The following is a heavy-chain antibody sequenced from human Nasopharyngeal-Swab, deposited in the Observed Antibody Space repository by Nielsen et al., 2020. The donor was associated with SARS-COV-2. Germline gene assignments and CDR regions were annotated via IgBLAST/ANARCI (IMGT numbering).Heavy chain of an antibody. CDR1: GDSINSDPYY. J-gene: IGHJ3*02. Sequence: SETLSLTCSVSGDSINSDPYYWAWIQQSAGSGLEWIGRITPRGHTYYNPSFTSRATISVDTSKNHFSLKLTSVTAEDTAVYYCAKNIGDYVKFAFDIWGPGTMVTVSS. CDR2: ITPRGHT. CDR3: AKNIGDYVKFAFDI. D-gene: IGHD4-17*01. V-gene: IGHV4-61*02.